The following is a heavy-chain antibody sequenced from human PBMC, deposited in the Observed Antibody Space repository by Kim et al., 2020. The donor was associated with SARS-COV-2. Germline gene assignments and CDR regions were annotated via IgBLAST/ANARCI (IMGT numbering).Heavy chain of an antibody. J-gene: IGHJ5*02. Sequence: SETLSLTCTVSGGSISSYYWSWIRQPPGKGLEWIGYIYYTGSTNYNPSLKSRVTISVDTSKNQFSLKLSSVTAADTAVYYSARGVSGGSGSYYDNWFEP. D-gene: IGHD3-10*01. CDR1: GGSISSYY. CDR3: ARGVSGGSGSYYDNWFEP. V-gene: IGHV4-59*01. CDR2: IYYTGST.